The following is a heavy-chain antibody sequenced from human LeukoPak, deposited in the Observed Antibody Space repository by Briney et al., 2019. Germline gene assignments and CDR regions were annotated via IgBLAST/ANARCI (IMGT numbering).Heavy chain of an antibody. CDR2: IYYSGST. J-gene: IGHJ6*02. V-gene: IGHV4-59*01. D-gene: IGHD5-12*01. Sequence: SETLSLTCTVSGGSISSYCWSWIRQPPGKGLEWIGHIYYSGSTNYNPSLKSRVTISLDTSKNQFSLKLTSVTAADTAVYYCARDGSGLDVWGQGTTVTVSS. CDR1: GGSISSYC. CDR3: ARDGSGLDV.